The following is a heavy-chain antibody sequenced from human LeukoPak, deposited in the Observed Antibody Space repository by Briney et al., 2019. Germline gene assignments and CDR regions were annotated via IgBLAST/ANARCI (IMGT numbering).Heavy chain of an antibody. D-gene: IGHD5-24*01. CDR2: VFYSGRT. CDR1: GGSKSSYY. Sequence: PSETLSLTCTVSGGSKSSYYWSWIRQPPGKGLEWIGCVFYSGRTHYNPSLKSRVTISVDTSKNQFSLNLTSVTAADTAVYYCANLREGYEFDYWGQGALVTVSS. CDR3: ANLREGYEFDY. V-gene: IGHV4-59*01. J-gene: IGHJ4*02.